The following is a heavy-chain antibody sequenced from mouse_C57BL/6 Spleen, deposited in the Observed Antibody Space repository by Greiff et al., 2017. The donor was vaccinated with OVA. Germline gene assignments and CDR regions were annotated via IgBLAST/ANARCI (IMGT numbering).Heavy chain of an antibody. Sequence: QVQLKQPGAELVKPGASVKLSCKASGYTFTSYWMHWVKQRPGQGLEWIGMIHPNSGSTNYNEKFKSKATLTVDKSSSTAYMQLSSLTSEDSAVYYCARELLRSLYAMDYWGQGTSVTVSS. V-gene: IGHV1-64*01. CDR1: GYTFTSYW. J-gene: IGHJ4*01. D-gene: IGHD1-1*01. CDR2: IHPNSGST. CDR3: ARELLRSLYAMDY.